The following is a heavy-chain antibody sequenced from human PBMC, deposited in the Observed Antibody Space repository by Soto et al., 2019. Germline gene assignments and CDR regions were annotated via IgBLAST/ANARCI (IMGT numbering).Heavy chain of an antibody. CDR2: ISAYNGNT. Sequence: QIHLVQSGAEVKKPGASVKVSCKTSGYTFSNYGISWVRQAPGQGLEWMGWISAYNGNTNYAQKFQDRVTMTTDTYTDTAYMELRSLRSDDTAVYYCTTYTVNYSVLDYWGQGTLVTVSS. CDR1: GYTFSNYG. CDR3: TTYTVNYSVLDY. V-gene: IGHV1-18*04. J-gene: IGHJ4*02. D-gene: IGHD3-16*01.